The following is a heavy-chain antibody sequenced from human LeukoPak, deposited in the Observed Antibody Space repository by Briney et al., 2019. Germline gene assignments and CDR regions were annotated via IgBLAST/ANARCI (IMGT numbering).Heavy chain of an antibody. CDR3: AKDPGAGYYDSSGYGPLDY. CDR1: GFTFSSYG. D-gene: IGHD3-22*01. J-gene: IGHJ4*02. V-gene: IGHV3-30*02. Sequence: GGSLRLSCAASGFTFSSYGMHWLRQAPGKGLEWVAFIRYDGSNKYYADSVKGRFTISRDNSKNTLYLQMNSLRAEDTAVDYCAKDPGAGYYDSSGYGPLDYWGQGTLVTVSS. CDR2: IRYDGSNK.